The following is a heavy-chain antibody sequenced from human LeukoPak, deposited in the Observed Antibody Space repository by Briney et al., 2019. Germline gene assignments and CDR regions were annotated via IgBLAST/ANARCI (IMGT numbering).Heavy chain of an antibody. CDR3: TRDRGSGTYLDY. V-gene: IGHV3-9*01. D-gene: IGHD1-26*01. J-gene: IGHJ4*02. CDR1: GFTFDDYA. Sequence: GGSLRLSCVASGFTFDDYAMHWVRQAPGKGLEWVSGISWSSGNIGYADSVKGRFTISRDNAKNSLYLQMNSLRAEDTAVYYCTRDRGSGTYLDYWGQGTLVTVSS. CDR2: ISWSSGNI.